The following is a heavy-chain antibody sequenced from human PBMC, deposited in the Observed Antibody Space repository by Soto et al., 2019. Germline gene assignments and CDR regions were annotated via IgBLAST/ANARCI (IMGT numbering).Heavy chain of an antibody. D-gene: IGHD3-22*01. CDR2: IYSSGNA. Sequence: QVQLLESGPGLVKPSETLSLTCSVSLDSISNSYWTWIRQPAGKGLEWIGHIYSSGNANYNPSLKSRVTMXXXXSXXQFSLXLKSVTAADTAIYYCAKGRGFYSDNYFDPWGQGTQVTVSS. V-gene: IGHV4-4*07. CDR3: AKGRGFYSDNYFDP. J-gene: IGHJ5*02. CDR1: LDSISNSY.